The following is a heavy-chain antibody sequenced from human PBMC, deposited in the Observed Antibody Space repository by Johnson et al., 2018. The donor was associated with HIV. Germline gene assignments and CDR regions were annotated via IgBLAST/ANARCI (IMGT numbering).Heavy chain of an antibody. CDR1: GFTFSSYG. J-gene: IGHJ3*02. CDR2: IYSGGST. CDR3: ARAYNYPI. V-gene: IGHV3-NL1*01. Sequence: QVQLVESGGGVVQPGGSLRLSCAASGFTFSSYGMHWVRQAPGKGLEWVSVIYSGGSTYYADSVKGRFTISRDNSKNTLFLQMNSLRVEDTAVYYCARAYNYPIWGQGTMLTVSS. D-gene: IGHD1-1*01.